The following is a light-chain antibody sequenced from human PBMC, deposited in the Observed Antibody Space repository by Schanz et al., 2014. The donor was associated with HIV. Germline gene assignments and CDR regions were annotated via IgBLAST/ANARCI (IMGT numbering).Light chain of an antibody. CDR2: AAS. CDR3: LQYHAYPWT. Sequence: DIQMTQSPSSLSASVGDRVTITCRASQGIGNDLGWYQQRPGKAPKRLIYAASTLQRGVPSRFSASGSETDFTLTISSLQPDDYGTYYCLQYHAYPWTFGQGTNVDVK. CDR1: QGIGND. J-gene: IGKJ1*01. V-gene: IGKV1-17*01.